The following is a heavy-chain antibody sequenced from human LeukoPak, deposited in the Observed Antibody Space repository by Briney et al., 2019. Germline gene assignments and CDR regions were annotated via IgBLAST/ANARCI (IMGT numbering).Heavy chain of an antibody. V-gene: IGHV3-23*01. CDR3: AKDQGQWLVTWYFDL. J-gene: IGHJ2*01. Sequence: PGGSLRLSCAASGFTFSSYAMSWVGQAPGKGLEWVSAISGSGGSTYYADSVKGRFTISRDNSKNTLYLQMNSLRAEDTALYYCAKDQGQWLVTWYFDLWGRGTLVTVSS. CDR1: GFTFSSYA. CDR2: ISGSGGST. D-gene: IGHD6-19*01.